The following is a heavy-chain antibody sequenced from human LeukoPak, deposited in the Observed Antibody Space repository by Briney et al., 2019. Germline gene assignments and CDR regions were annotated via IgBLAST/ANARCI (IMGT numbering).Heavy chain of an antibody. J-gene: IGHJ3*02. V-gene: IGHV4-31*03. D-gene: IGHD4-4*01. Sequence: SETLSLTCTVSGGSISSGGYYWSWIRQHPGKGLEWIGYIYYSGSTYYNPSLKSRVTISVDTSKNQFSLNLSSVPAADTAVYYCARDMTTVTYAFDIWGQGTMVTVSS. CDR1: GGSISSGGYY. CDR3: ARDMTTVTYAFDI. CDR2: IYYSGST.